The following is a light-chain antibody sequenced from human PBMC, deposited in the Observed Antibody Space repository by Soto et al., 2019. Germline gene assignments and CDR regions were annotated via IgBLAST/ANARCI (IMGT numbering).Light chain of an antibody. V-gene: IGLV2-14*01. CDR2: EVS. J-gene: IGLJ1*01. Sequence: SVLCLPASVCGSPGQSITISCTGTISDVGGYNYVSWYQQHPGKAPKLMIFEVSSRPPGVSNRFSGYKSGNTASLTISGLQAEDEADYYCSSYTSSSTYVFGTGTTVTV. CDR3: SSYTSSSTYV. CDR1: ISDVGGYNY.